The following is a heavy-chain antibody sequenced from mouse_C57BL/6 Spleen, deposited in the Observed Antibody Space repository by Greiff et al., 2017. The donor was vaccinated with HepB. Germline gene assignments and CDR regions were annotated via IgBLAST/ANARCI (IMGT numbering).Heavy chain of an antibody. CDR2: IDPSDSYT. CDR1: GYTFTSYW. Sequence: VKLQQPGAELVKPGASVKLSCKASGYTFTSYWMQWVKQRPGQGLEWIGEIDPSDSYTNYNQKFKGKATLTVDTSSSTAYMQLSSLTSEDSAVYYCALLYYGSSYWYFDVWGTGTTVTVSS. D-gene: IGHD1-1*01. J-gene: IGHJ1*03. V-gene: IGHV1-50*01. CDR3: ALLYYGSSYWYFDV.